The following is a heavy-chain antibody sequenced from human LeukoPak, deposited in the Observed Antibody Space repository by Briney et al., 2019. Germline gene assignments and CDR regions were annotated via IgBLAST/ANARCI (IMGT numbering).Heavy chain of an antibody. V-gene: IGHV3-23*01. CDR3: AKPEVHTSTWYGGDY. J-gene: IGHJ4*02. CDR2: ISSSGGST. Sequence: GGSLRLSCAASGFTFTNYAMSWVRQAPGKGLEWVSAISSSGGSTYYADSVKGRFTISRDNSKNTLYLQMNSLRAEDTAVYYCAKPEVHTSTWYGGDYWGQGTLVTVSS. CDR1: GFTFTNYA. D-gene: IGHD6-13*01.